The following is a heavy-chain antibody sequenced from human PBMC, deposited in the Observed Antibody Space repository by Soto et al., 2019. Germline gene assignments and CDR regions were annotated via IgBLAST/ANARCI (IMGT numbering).Heavy chain of an antibody. CDR3: ATCSRGPSGSGYHYYFDY. Sequence: QVQLVQSGAEVKKPGASVKVSCKVSGYTLTELSMHWVRQAPGKGLEWMGGFDPEDGETIYAQKFQGRVTMTEDTATKTAYMELSSLGSEDTAVSYCATCSRGPSGSGYHYYFDYWGQGTLVTVSS. CDR1: GYTLTELS. J-gene: IGHJ4*02. V-gene: IGHV1-24*01. CDR2: FDPEDGET. D-gene: IGHD2-15*01.